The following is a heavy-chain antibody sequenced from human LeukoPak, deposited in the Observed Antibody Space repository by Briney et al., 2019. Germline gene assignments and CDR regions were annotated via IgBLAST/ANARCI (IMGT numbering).Heavy chain of an antibody. D-gene: IGHD3-9*01. CDR2: INHSGST. CDR3: ARGSPVRYFDWLSQKRGYNWFDP. V-gene: IGHV4-34*01. J-gene: IGHJ5*02. Sequence: KPSETLSLTCAVYGGSFSGYYWSWIRQPPGKGLEWIGEINHSGSTNYNPSLKSRVTISVDTSKYQFSLKLSSVTAADTAVYYCARGSPVRYFDWLSQKRGYNWFDPWGQGTLVTVSS. CDR1: GGSFSGYY.